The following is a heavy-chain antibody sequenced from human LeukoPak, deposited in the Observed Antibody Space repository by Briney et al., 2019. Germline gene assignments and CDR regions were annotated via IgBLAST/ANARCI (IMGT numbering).Heavy chain of an antibody. CDR2: IYTSGST. D-gene: IGHD6-13*01. CDR3: ARDRDSSNWADAFDI. V-gene: IGHV4-4*07. CDR1: GGSIRSYY. Sequence: PSETLSLTCTVSGGSIRSYYWSWIRQPAGKGLEWIGRIYTSGSTNYNPSLKSRVTMSVDTSRNQFSLKLSSVTAADTAVYYCARDRDSSNWADAFDIWGRGTMVTVSS. J-gene: IGHJ3*02.